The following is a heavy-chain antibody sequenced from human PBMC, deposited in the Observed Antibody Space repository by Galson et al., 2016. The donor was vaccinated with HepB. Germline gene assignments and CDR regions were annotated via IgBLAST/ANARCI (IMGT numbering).Heavy chain of an antibody. J-gene: IGHJ4*02. D-gene: IGHD3-3*01. CDR2: ISTYSATR. V-gene: IGHV1-18*04. CDR3: ARDQRGLLGDY. Sequence: SCKASGYTFTDYGISWVRQAPGQRPEWMGWISTYSATRNYAQKFQDRFTMTTDTSTGTVYMELSSLRSDDTAVYYCARDQRGLLGDYWGQGSLITVSS. CDR1: GYTFTDYG.